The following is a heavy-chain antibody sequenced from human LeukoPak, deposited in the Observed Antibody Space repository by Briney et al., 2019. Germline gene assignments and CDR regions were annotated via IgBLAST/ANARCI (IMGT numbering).Heavy chain of an antibody. J-gene: IGHJ6*03. V-gene: IGHV1-18*01. D-gene: IGHD7-27*01. Sequence: ASVKVSCKASGYTFTSYGISWVRQAPGQGLEWMGWISAYNGNTNYAQKLQGRVTMTTDTSTTTAYMELRGLRSDDTAVYYCARAEKPNWGNYYYYCMDVWGKGTMVTVSS. CDR1: GYTFTSYG. CDR3: ARAEKPNWGNYYYYCMDV. CDR2: ISAYNGNT.